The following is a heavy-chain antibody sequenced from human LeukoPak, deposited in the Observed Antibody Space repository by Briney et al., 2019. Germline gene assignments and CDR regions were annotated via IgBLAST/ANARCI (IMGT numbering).Heavy chain of an antibody. V-gene: IGHV4-59*01. CDR2: IYYSGST. CDR1: RGSISSYY. Sequence: SETLSLTCTVSRGSISSYYWSWIRRPPGKGLEWIGNIYYSGSTNYNPSLQSRVTMSVDTSKNRFSLRLSSVTAADTAVYYCARGYSATYGRFDYWGQGTLVTVSS. J-gene: IGHJ4*02. CDR3: ARGYSATYGRFDY. D-gene: IGHD5-12*01.